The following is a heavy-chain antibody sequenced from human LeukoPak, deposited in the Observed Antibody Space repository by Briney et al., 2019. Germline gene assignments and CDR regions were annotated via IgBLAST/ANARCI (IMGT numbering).Heavy chain of an antibody. Sequence: GGSLRLSCAASGFSFSSYSMNWVRQAPGKGLEWVSYISHTGSTMSYADSVKGRFTISRDNARNSLYLQMNSLRAEDTAVYYCAKDMGKRGYSYGLIDYWGQGTLVTVSS. D-gene: IGHD5-18*01. V-gene: IGHV3-48*04. CDR1: GFSFSSYS. J-gene: IGHJ4*02. CDR3: AKDMGKRGYSYGLIDY. CDR2: ISHTGSTM.